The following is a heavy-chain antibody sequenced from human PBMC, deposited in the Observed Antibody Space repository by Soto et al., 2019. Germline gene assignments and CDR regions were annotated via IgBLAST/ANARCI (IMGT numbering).Heavy chain of an antibody. CDR3: ARGGVY. J-gene: IGHJ4*02. Sequence: EVQLVESGGALVQPGGSLRLSCAASGLTFSSHKMNWSRQAPGKGREWVSYISGSGTTIYYADSVKGRFTISRDNAKNSLFLQMNSLRAEDTALYYCARGGVYWGQGTLVTVSS. V-gene: IGHV3-48*03. D-gene: IGHD2-8*01. CDR2: ISGSGTTI. CDR1: GLTFSSHK.